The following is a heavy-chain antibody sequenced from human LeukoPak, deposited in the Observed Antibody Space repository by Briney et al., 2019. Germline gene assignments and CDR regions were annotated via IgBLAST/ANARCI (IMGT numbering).Heavy chain of an antibody. CDR2: ISGSSGII. CDR3: AKDLPPSSGYYSSVGNYYYYYYGMDV. D-gene: IGHD3-22*01. Sequence: GGSLRLSCAASGFTFNTYTMNWVRQAPGKGLEWVSYISGSSGIIDYADSVRGRFTISRDNAKNSLYLQMNSLRAEDTAVYYCAKDLPPSSGYYSSVGNYYYYYYGMDVWGQGTTVTVSS. CDR1: GFTFNTYT. V-gene: IGHV3-48*01. J-gene: IGHJ6*02.